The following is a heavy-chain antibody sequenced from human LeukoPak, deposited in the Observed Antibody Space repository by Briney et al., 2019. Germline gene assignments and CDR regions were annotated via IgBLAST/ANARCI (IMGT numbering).Heavy chain of an antibody. Sequence: ASVKVSCKASGYTFTGYYMHWVRQAPGQGLEWMGWINPNSGGTNYAQKFQGRVTMTRDTSISTAYMELSRLRSDDTAVYYCARDYWGHDYAYDIWGQGTMVTVSS. J-gene: IGHJ3*02. CDR1: GYTFTGYY. D-gene: IGHD4-11*01. CDR2: INPNSGGT. CDR3: ARDYWGHDYAYDI. V-gene: IGHV1-2*02.